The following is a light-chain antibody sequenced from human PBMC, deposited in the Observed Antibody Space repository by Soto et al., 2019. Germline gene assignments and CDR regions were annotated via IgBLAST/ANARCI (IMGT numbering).Light chain of an antibody. CDR3: NSYSSIRTHV. CDR1: SSDVGGYNY. CDR2: GVS. J-gene: IGLJ1*01. V-gene: IGLV2-14*03. Sequence: QSVLTQPASVSGSPGQSITISCTGTSSDVGGYNYVSWYQQHPGKAPKLIISGVSNRPSGVSNRFSGSKSGNTASLTISGLQADDEADYYCNSYSSIRTHVFGTGTEVTVL.